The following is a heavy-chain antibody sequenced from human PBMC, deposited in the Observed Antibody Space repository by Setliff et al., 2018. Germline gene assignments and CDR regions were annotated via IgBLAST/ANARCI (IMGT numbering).Heavy chain of an antibody. CDR2: VSHSGST. CDR1: GASINNHY. CDR3: ARAPGRQDYHYMEL. V-gene: IGHV4-59*11. J-gene: IGHJ6*03. Sequence: SETLSLTCTVSGASINNHYWAWIRQPPGKELEWIGYVSHSGSTDYNPSLRSRVTVSVDTSRIHFSLKLRSVTAADTAVYYCARAPGRQDYHYMELWGKGTTVTVSS. D-gene: IGHD2-15*01.